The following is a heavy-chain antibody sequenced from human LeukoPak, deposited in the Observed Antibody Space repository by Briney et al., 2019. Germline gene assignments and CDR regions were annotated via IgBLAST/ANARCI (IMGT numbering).Heavy chain of an antibody. Sequence: GGSLRLSCAASGFTFSSYWMTWVRQAPGKGLEWVANVRQDGGQKYYVYSVKGRFTISRDNAESSLYLQMNSLRVEDTAVYYCGTQRSTGAIDYWGQGTLVTVS. V-gene: IGHV3-7*01. D-gene: IGHD1-1*01. J-gene: IGHJ4*02. CDR2: VRQDGGQK. CDR1: GFTFSSYW. CDR3: GTQRSTGAIDY.